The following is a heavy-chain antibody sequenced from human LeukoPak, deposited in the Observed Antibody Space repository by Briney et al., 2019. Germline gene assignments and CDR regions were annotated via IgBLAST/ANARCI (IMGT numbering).Heavy chain of an antibody. V-gene: IGHV3-49*03. CDR1: GFSFGDYA. CDR3: SRRLHYYDSSGYYYLTYFDC. J-gene: IGHJ4*02. D-gene: IGHD3-22*01. Sequence: GGSLRLSCTASGFSFGDYAMSWFRQAPGKGLEWIGFIRSKAYGGTTEYAASVKGRFTISRDDSKSIAYLQMSSLKTEDTAVYYCSRRLHYYDSSGYYYLTYFDCWGQGTLVTVS. CDR2: IRSKAYGGTT.